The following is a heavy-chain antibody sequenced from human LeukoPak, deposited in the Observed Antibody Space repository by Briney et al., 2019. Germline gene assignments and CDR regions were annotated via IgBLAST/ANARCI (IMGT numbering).Heavy chain of an antibody. CDR3: ARGLLEWSTDTSIGLTYYYYYGMDV. D-gene: IGHD3-3*01. V-gene: IGHV1-2*04. J-gene: IGHJ6*02. CDR1: GYTFTGYY. CDR2: INPNSGGT. Sequence: ASVKVSCKASGYTFTGYYMHWVRQAPGQGLEWMGWINPNSGGTNYAQKFQGWVTMTRDTSISTAYMALSRLRSDDTAVYYCARGLLEWSTDTSIGLTYYYYYGMDVWGQGTTVTVSS.